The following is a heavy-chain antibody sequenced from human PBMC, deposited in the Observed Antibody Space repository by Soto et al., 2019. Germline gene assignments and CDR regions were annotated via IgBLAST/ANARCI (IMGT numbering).Heavy chain of an antibody. J-gene: IGHJ4*02. V-gene: IGHV4-59*08. CDR3: ARRYGGNLDY. D-gene: IGHD1-26*01. CDR2: IYYSGST. Sequence: PAAPLSPTCTAAGCSITSYYWSWIRQPQGKGLELIGYIYYSGSTNYNPSLKSRVTISVDTSKNQFSLKLSSVTAADTAVYYCARRYGGNLDYWGQGTLVTVS. CDR1: GCSITSYY.